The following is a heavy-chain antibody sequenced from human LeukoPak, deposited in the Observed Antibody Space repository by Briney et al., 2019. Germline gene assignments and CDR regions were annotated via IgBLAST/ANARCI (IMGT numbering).Heavy chain of an antibody. J-gene: IGHJ5*02. V-gene: IGHV3-21*01. CDR2: ISSSSSYI. CDR3: AREGLSGYRPPNWFDP. CDR1: GFTFSSYS. D-gene: IGHD5-12*01. Sequence: GGSLRLSCAASGFTFSSYSMNWVRQAPGKGLEWVSSISSSSSYIYYADSVKGRFTISRDNAKNSLYLQMNSLRAEDTAVYYCAREGLSGYRPPNWFDPWGQGTLVTVSS.